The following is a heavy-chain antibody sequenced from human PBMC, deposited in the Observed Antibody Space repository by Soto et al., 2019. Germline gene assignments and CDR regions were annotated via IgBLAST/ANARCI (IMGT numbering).Heavy chain of an antibody. Sequence: PLGSLRLSCSSSGFTFSSYDMHWVRQGTGEGLEWVSAIGTTGDTYYAGSVKGRFTISRENAKNSLYLQMNSLRAGDTAIYFCARAIGPTIFDYWGQGTLVTVSS. CDR3: ARAIGPTIFDY. D-gene: IGHD3-22*01. CDR2: IGTTGDT. J-gene: IGHJ4*02. CDR1: GFTFSSYD. V-gene: IGHV3-13*04.